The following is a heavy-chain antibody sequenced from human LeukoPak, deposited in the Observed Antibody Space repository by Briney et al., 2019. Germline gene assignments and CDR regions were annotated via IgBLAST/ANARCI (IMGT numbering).Heavy chain of an antibody. Sequence: SETLSLTCTVSGYSISSGYFWVWIRQPSGKGLEWIGSIYHSGSPYYNPSLKSRVTISVDTSKNQFSLKLTSVTAADTAVYYCATDRSVTMVVDYWGQGTLVTVSS. CDR3: ATDRSVTMVVDY. J-gene: IGHJ4*02. CDR2: IYHSGSP. CDR1: GYSISSGYF. D-gene: IGHD3-10*01. V-gene: IGHV4-38-2*02.